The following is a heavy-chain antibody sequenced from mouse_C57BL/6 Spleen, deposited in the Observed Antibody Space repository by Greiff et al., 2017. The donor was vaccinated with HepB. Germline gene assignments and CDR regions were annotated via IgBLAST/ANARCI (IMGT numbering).Heavy chain of an antibody. J-gene: IGHJ3*01. V-gene: IGHV1-18*01. CDR1: GYTFTDYN. CDR3: ARTDPQRGSWFAY. CDR2: INPNNGGT. D-gene: IGHD3-1*01. Sequence: VQLQQSGPELVKPGASVKIPCKASGYTFTDYNMDWVKQSHGKSLEWIGDINPNNGGTIYNQKFKGKATLTVDKSSSTAYMELRSLTSEDTAVYYWARTDPQRGSWFAYWGQGTLVTVSA.